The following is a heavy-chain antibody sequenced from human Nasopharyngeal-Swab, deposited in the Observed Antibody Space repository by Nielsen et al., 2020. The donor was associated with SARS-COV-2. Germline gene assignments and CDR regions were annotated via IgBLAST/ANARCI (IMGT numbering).Heavy chain of an antibody. CDR3: ARVYYDSSGYRED. CDR2: IYTSGST. J-gene: IGHJ4*02. Sequence: ESLKISCTVSGGFINSYYWSWIRQPAGKGLEWIGRIYTSGSTNYNPSLKSRVTISVDTSKNQFSLKLSSVTAADTAVYYCARVYYDSSGYREDWGQGTLVTVSS. V-gene: IGHV4-4*07. CDR1: GGFINSYY. D-gene: IGHD3-22*01.